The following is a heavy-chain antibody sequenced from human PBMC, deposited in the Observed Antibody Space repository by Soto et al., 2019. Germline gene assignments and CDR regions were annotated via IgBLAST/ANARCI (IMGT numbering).Heavy chain of an antibody. D-gene: IGHD4-17*01. J-gene: IGHJ6*02. CDR2: IYPGDSDT. CDR3: GMDV. V-gene: IGHV5-51*01. Sequence: GESLKISCKGSGYTFTDYWIGWVRQLPGKGLEWMGIIYPGDSDTRYSPSFQGHVTITVDKSTSTAYLQWNTPWFGDYFYYYYGMDVWGQGTTVTVSS. CDR1: GYTFTDYW.